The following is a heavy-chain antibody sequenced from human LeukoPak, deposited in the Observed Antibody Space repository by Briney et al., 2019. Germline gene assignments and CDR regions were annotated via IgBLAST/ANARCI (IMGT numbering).Heavy chain of an antibody. CDR3: ARDSGAKSSTYGMDV. CDR1: GFTFSSYA. Sequence: PGGSLRLSCAASGFTFSSYAMSWVRQAPGEGLEWVSAISGSGGSTYYADSVKGRFTISRDNSKNTLYLQMNSLRAEDTAVYYCARDSGAKSSTYGMDVWGQGTTVTVSS. V-gene: IGHV3-23*01. D-gene: IGHD2-2*01. CDR2: ISGSGGST. J-gene: IGHJ6*02.